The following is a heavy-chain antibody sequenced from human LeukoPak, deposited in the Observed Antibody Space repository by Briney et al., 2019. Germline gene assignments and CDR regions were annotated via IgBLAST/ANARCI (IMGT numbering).Heavy chain of an antibody. CDR1: GFTFSSYG. D-gene: IGHD5-18*01. CDR2: ISYDGSNK. V-gene: IGHV3-30*18. Sequence: GRSLRLSCAASGFTFSSYGMHWVRQAPGKGLEWVAVISYDGSNKYYADSVKGRFTISRDNSKNTLYLQMNSLRAEDTAVYYCAKGPTYSYGYYAFDIWGQGTMVTVSS. CDR3: AKGPTYSYGYYAFDI. J-gene: IGHJ3*02.